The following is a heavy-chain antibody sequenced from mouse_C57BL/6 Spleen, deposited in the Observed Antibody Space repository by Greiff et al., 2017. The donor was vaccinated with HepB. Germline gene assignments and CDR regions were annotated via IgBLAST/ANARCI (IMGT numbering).Heavy chain of an antibody. CDR1: GYSFTGYY. J-gene: IGHJ3*01. D-gene: IGHD1-1*01. Sequence: VQLKQSGPELVKPGASVKISCKASGYSFTGYYMNWVKQSPEKSLEWIGEINPSTGGTTYNQKFKAKATLTVDKSSSTAYMQLKSLTSEDSAVYYCARDYGAYWGQGTLVTVSA. CDR3: ARDYGAY. CDR2: INPSTGGT. V-gene: IGHV1-42*01.